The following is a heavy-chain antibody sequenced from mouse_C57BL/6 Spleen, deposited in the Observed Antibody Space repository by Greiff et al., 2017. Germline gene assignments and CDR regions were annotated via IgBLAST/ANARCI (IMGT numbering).Heavy chain of an antibody. CDR3: AIKGLQGAWFAY. D-gene: IGHD2-4*01. CDR2: IHPSDSDT. Sequence: QVQLQQPGAELVKPGASVKVSCKASGYTFTSYWMHWVKQRPGQGLEWIGRIHPSDSDTNYNQKFKGKATLTVDKSSSTAYMKLTSLTSEDSAVXYWAIKGLQGAWFAYWGQGTLVTVSA. V-gene: IGHV1-74*01. CDR1: GYTFTSYW. J-gene: IGHJ3*01.